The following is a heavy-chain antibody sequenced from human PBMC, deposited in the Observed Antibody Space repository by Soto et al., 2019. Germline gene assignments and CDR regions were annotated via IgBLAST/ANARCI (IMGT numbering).Heavy chain of an antibody. CDR3: ARDGPNTYYYDSSGNTFDY. D-gene: IGHD3-22*01. CDR1: VFTFSRYG. CDR2: IWSDGSNK. J-gene: IGHJ4*02. V-gene: IGHV3-33*01. Sequence: PRWSPRLSCAAPVFTFSRYGMHWFRQAPFKVLEWVAVIWSDGSNKYYADSVKVRFTISRDNSKNTLYLQMNSLRAEDTAVYYCARDGPNTYYYDSSGNTFDYWGQATLVTVSS.